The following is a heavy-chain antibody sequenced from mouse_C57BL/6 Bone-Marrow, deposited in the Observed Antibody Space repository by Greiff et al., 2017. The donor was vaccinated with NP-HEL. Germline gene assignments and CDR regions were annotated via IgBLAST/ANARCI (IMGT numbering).Heavy chain of an antibody. J-gene: IGHJ3*01. CDR1: GYSFTGYY. CDR3: ARGYRSNYHVPWFAY. D-gene: IGHD2-5*01. V-gene: IGHV1-31*01. Sequence: DVQLQESGPELVKPGASVKISCKASGYSFTGYYMHWVKQSHGNILDWIGYIYPYNGVSSYNQKFKGKATLTVDKSSSTAYMELRSLTSEDSAVYYCARGYRSNYHVPWFAYWGQGTLVTVSA. CDR2: IYPYNGVS.